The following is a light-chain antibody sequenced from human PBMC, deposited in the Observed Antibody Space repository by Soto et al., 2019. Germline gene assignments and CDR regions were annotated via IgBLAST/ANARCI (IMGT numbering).Light chain of an antibody. CDR3: QQSDSYPWT. CDR1: QSLSRW. V-gene: IGKV1-5*03. Sequence: DIQMTQSPSTLSASVGDRVTITCRASQSLSRWLAGYQQKPGKAPKLLIYKASRLDSGVPSRFSGTGSGTEFTLTISSLQPDYFATYYCQQSDSYPWTFGRGTKEEIK. J-gene: IGKJ1*01. CDR2: KAS.